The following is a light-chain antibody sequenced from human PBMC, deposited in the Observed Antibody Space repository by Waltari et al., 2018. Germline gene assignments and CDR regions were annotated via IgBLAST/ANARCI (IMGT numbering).Light chain of an antibody. CDR2: EAN. J-gene: IGLJ1*01. Sequence: QSALTQPASVSGSPGQPLTIPCTGTTRDVGIYNLVSLYQHHPGKPPKLMIYEANKRPSGVSNRFSGSKSGITASLTISGLQAEDEADYYCCSYAGTITPYVFGSGTKVTVL. CDR1: TRDVGIYNL. V-gene: IGLV2-23*01. CDR3: CSYAGTITPYV.